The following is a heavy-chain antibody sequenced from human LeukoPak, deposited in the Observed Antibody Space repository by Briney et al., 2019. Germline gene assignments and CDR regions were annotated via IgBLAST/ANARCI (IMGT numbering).Heavy chain of an antibody. CDR3: ARGVRVADY. D-gene: IGHD2-15*01. V-gene: IGHV4-34*01. J-gene: IGHJ4*02. CDR2: INHTGST. CDR1: GGSFSSYY. Sequence: SETLSLTCAVYGGSFSSYYWSWIRQSPGRGLEWIGEINHTGSTYYNPSLKSRVSISEDTSKNQFSLKLRSVTAADAAVYYCARGVRVADYWGQGTLVTVSS.